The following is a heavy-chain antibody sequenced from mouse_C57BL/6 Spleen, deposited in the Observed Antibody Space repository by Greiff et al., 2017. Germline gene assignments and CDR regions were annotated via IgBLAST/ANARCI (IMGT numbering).Heavy chain of an antibody. J-gene: IGHJ4*01. CDR2: IRYSGST. V-gene: IGHV3-1*01. Sequence: EVKLQESGPGMVKPSQSLSLTCTVTGYSITSGYDWHWIRHFPGNKLEWMGYIRYSGSTNYNPSLKSRISITHDTSKNHFFLKLNSVTTEDTATYYCARDRKGYAMDYWGQGTSVTVSS. CDR1: GYSITSGYD. CDR3: ARDRKGYAMDY.